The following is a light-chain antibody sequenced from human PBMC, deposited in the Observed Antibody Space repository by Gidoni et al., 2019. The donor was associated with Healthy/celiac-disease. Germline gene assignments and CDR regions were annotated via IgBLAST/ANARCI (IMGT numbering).Light chain of an antibody. Sequence: QAVVTQEPSLTVSLGRTVTLTCGSSTGAVTSGHYPYWFQQKPGQAPRTLIYDTSNKPSWTPARFSGSLLGGKAALTLSGAQPEDEAEYYCLLSYIGARPWVFGGGTKLTVL. CDR3: LLSYIGARPWV. CDR1: TGAVTSGHY. J-gene: IGLJ3*02. V-gene: IGLV7-46*01. CDR2: DTS.